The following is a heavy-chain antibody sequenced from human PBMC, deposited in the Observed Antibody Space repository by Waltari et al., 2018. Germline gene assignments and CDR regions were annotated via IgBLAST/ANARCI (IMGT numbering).Heavy chain of an antibody. J-gene: IGHJ4*02. D-gene: IGHD5-12*01. V-gene: IGHV3-53*01. CDR2: IYSGGST. CDR1: GFTVSSNY. CDR3: ARETIRTYFDY. Sequence: EVQLVESGGGLIQPGGSLRLSCAASGFTVSSNYMSWVRQAPGKGLGWVSVIYSGGSTYYADSGKGRFTISRDNSKNTLYLQMNSLRAEDTAVYYCARETIRTYFDYWGQGTLVTVSS.